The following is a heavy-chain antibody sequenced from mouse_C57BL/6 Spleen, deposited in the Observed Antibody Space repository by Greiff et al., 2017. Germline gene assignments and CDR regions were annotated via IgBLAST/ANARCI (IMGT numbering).Heavy chain of an antibody. Sequence: VQRVESGPGLVQPSQSLSITCTVSGFSLTSYGVHWVRQSPGKGLEWLGVIWSGGSTDYNAAFISRLSISKDNSKSQVFFKMNSLQADDTAIYYCARGGLLRSFDYWGQGTTLTVSS. CDR2: IWSGGST. J-gene: IGHJ2*01. CDR1: GFSLTSYG. V-gene: IGHV2-2*01. CDR3: ARGGLLRSFDY. D-gene: IGHD2-3*01.